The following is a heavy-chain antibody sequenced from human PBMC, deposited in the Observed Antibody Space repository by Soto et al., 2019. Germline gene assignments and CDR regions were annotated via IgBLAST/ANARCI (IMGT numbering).Heavy chain of an antibody. CDR2: ITGSGYST. Sequence: GGSLRLSCAASGFSFSNFAMSWVRQAPGKGLEWVSGITGSGYSTFYADPVKGRFTISRDNSKNTLYLQINSLRAEDTAIYFCGKDSVTTLSVYFFDSWGQGTLVTVSS. CDR3: GKDSVTTLSVYFFDS. CDR1: GFSFSNFA. J-gene: IGHJ4*02. V-gene: IGHV3-23*01. D-gene: IGHD4-17*01.